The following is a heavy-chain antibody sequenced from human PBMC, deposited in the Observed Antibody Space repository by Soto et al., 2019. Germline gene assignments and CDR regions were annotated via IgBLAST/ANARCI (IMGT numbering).Heavy chain of an antibody. J-gene: IGHJ3*02. CDR3: ARDHRYSGSYSPAFDI. CDR1: GYTFTSYA. V-gene: IGHV1-3*01. CDR2: INAGNGNT. D-gene: IGHD1-26*01. Sequence: ASVKVSCKASGYTFTSYAMHWVRQAPGQRLEWMGWINAGNGNTKYSQKFQGRVTITRDTSASTAYMELSSLRSEDTAVYYCARDHRYSGSYSPAFDIWGQGTMVTVSS.